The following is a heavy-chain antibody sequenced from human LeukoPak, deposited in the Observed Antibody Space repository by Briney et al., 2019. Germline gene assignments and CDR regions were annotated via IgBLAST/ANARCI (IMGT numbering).Heavy chain of an antibody. CDR3: ATYVEVATSDAFDI. J-gene: IGHJ3*02. Sequence: GASVKVSCKASGYTFTGYYMHWVRQAPGQGLEWMGWINPNSGGTNYAQKFQGRVTMTRDTSISTAYMELSRLRSDDTAVYYCATYVEVATSDAFDIWGQGTMVTVSS. CDR2: INPNSGGT. D-gene: IGHD5-24*01. V-gene: IGHV1-2*02. CDR1: GYTFTGYY.